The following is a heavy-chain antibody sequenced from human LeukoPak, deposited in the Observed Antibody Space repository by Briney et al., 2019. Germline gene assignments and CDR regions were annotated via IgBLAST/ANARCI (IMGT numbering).Heavy chain of an antibody. D-gene: IGHD3-9*01. J-gene: IGHJ4*02. CDR2: ISDTGGCT. Sequence: GGSLRLSCAASGFTFSSYAVSWVRQAPGRGLECVSTISDTGGCTYYADSVKGRFTISRDNSKNTLYLQMNSLRAEDTAIYYCAKGTMYYDILDYWGQGTLVTVSS. V-gene: IGHV3-23*01. CDR1: GFTFSSYA. CDR3: AKGTMYYDILDY.